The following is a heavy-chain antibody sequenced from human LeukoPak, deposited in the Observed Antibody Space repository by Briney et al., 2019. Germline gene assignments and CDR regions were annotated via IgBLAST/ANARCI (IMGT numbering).Heavy chain of an antibody. CDR2: INHSGST. D-gene: IGHD4/OR15-4a*01. J-gene: IGHJ4*02. Sequence: SETLSLTCAVYGGSFSGYYWSWIRQPPGKGLEWIGEINHSGSTNYNPSLKSRVTISVDTSKNQFSLKLSSVTAADTAVYYCARGRAQRPAFDYWGQGTLVTVSS. CDR3: ARGRAQRPAFDY. V-gene: IGHV4-34*01. CDR1: GGSFSGYY.